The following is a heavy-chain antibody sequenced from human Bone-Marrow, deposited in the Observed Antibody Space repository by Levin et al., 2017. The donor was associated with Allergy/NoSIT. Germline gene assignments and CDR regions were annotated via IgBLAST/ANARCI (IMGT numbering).Heavy chain of an antibody. D-gene: IGHD3-10*01. CDR3: ARVIRGVIMEGTDAFDI. J-gene: IGHJ3*02. Sequence: SQTLSLTCAVFGGSFRGYYWSWIRQPPGKGLEWIGEINHRGSTHDNPSLKSRVTLSLDTSKNQFSLKLSSVTAADTAVYYCARVIRGVIMEGTDAFDIWGQGTMVTVSS. CDR2: INHRGST. CDR1: GGSFRGYY. V-gene: IGHV4-34*01.